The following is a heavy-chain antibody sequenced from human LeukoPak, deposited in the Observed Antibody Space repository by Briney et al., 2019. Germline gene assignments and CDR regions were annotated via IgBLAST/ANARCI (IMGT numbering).Heavy chain of an antibody. D-gene: IGHD6-19*01. V-gene: IGHV4-39*07. CDR3: ARSGQWLGAFDI. Sequence: SETLSLTCTVSGGSISSSSYYWGWIRQPPGKGLEWIGSIYYSGSTYYNPSLKSRVTISVDTSKNQFSLKLSSVTAADTAVYYCARSGQWLGAFDIWGQGTMVTVSS. J-gene: IGHJ3*02. CDR2: IYYSGST. CDR1: GGSISSSSYY.